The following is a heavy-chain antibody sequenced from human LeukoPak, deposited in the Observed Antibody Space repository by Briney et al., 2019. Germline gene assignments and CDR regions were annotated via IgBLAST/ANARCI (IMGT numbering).Heavy chain of an antibody. CDR3: ARGGTSGYSSTRHFWGGNYYFDY. D-gene: IGHD2-2*01. J-gene: IGHJ4*02. CDR1: GFTFGDYA. CDR2: INQDGSEK. Sequence: GGSLRLSCTASGFTFGDYAMSWVRQAPGQGLEWVVNINQDGSEKYYLDSAKGRFTISRDNARNSLYLQVNSLRAEDTAVYYCARGGTSGYSSTRHFWGGNYYFDYWGQGSLVTVSS. V-gene: IGHV3-7*01.